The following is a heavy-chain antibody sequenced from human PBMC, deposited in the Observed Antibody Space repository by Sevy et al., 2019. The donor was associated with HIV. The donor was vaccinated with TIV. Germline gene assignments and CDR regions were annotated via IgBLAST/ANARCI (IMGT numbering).Heavy chain of an antibody. J-gene: IGHJ4*02. D-gene: IGHD3-16*01. CDR2: ISSDGSDK. CDR1: GFTFSSYA. Sequence: GGSLRLSCTASGFTFSSYALHWVRQAPGKGLEWVAVISSDGSDKHYADSVKGRFTISRDNSKNTLYLQMNSLRPEDTAVYYCPLRFLHLGELALIYILSYYFDFWGQGTLVTVSS. CDR3: PLRFLHLGELALIYILSYYFDF. V-gene: IGHV3-30-3*01.